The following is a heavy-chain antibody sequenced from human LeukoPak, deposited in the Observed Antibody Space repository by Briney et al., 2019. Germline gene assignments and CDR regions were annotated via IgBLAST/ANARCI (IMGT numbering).Heavy chain of an antibody. J-gene: IGHJ3*02. CDR2: IYYSGST. CDR1: GGSLSNNF. V-gene: IGHV4-59*08. D-gene: IGHD1-26*01. CDR3: ARLYRATDAFDI. Sequence: SETLSLTCSVSGGSLSNNFWNWIRQPPGKGLEWIGYIYYSGSTNYNPSLKSRVTISVDTSKNQFSLKLSSVTAADTAVYYCARLYRATDAFDIWGQGTMVTVSS.